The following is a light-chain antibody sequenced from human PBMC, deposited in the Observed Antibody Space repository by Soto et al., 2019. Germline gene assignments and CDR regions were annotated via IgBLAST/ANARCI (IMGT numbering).Light chain of an antibody. CDR1: QTISSW. J-gene: IGKJ1*01. CDR3: LDYHSTSRT. V-gene: IGKV1-5*03. CDR2: KAS. Sequence: DIQMTQSPSTLSGSVGDRVTITCRASQTISSWLAWYQQKPGKAPKLLIYKASTLKSGVPSRFSGSGSGTEFTLTISSLQPDDFATYYCLDYHSTSRTFGQGTKVDIK.